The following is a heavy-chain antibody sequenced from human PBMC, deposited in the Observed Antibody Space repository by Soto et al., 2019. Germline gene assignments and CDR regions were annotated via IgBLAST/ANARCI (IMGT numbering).Heavy chain of an antibody. V-gene: IGHV3-23*01. CDR1: GFTFSSYA. CDR2: ISGSGDST. CDR3: AKRSSGNWFDP. Sequence: EVPLLESGGGLVQPGGSLRLSYAASGFTFSSYAMSWVRQAPGKGLEWVSVISGSGDSTYYADSVKGRFTISRDNSKNTLYLQMNSLRAEDTAVYYCAKRSSGNWFDPWGQGTLVTVSS. D-gene: IGHD3-10*01. J-gene: IGHJ5*02.